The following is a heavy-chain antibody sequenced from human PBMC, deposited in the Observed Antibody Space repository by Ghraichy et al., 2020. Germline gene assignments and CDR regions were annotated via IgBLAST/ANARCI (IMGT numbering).Heavy chain of an antibody. D-gene: IGHD3-22*01. CDR2: INHSGST. CDR3: ARGLWYYDSSGYSVFDY. V-gene: IGHV4-34*01. Sequence: ESLNISCAVYGGSFSGYYWSWIRQPPGKGLEWIGEINHSGSTNYNPSLKSRVTISVDTSKNQFSLKLSSVTAADTAVYYCARGLWYYDSSGYSVFDYWGQGTLVTVSS. J-gene: IGHJ4*02. CDR1: GGSFSGYY.